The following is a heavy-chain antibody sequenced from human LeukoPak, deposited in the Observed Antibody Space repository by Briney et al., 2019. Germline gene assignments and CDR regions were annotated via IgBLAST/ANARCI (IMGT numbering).Heavy chain of an antibody. J-gene: IGHJ4*02. CDR3: ARDIEAVGATTADY. D-gene: IGHD1-26*01. CDR1: GFTFSSYS. V-gene: IGHV3-21*01. Sequence: GGSLRLSCAASGFTFSSYSMNWVRQAPGKGLEWVSSISSSSSYIYYADSVKGRFTISRDNAKNSLHLQMNSLRAEDTAVYYGARDIEAVGATTADYWGQGTLVTVSS. CDR2: ISSSSSYI.